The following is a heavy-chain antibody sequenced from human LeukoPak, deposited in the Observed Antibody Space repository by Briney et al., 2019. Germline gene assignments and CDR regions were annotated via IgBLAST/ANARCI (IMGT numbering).Heavy chain of an antibody. J-gene: IGHJ4*02. CDR1: GFTFSDYP. D-gene: IGHD4-11*01. Sequence: GGSLRLSCAASGFTFSDYPMNWVRQAPGRGLEWVSYISGDSDSIYYADSIKGRFTISRDNAKNSLFLQMSSLRAEDTAVYFCARADSNNYKFFDYWGQGTLVTVSS. CDR3: ARADSNNYKFFDY. V-gene: IGHV3-48*01. CDR2: ISGDSDSI.